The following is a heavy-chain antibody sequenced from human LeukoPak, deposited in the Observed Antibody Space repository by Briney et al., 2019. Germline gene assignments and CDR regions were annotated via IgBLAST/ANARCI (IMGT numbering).Heavy chain of an antibody. D-gene: IGHD2-2*01. V-gene: IGHV1-46*01. CDR3: ARDSTMTDGMDV. CDR1: RDTFTGYY. J-gene: IGHJ6*04. Sequence: ASLKVSCKASRDTFTGYYMHCGPQAPAQRLECRGIINPSGGSTSYAQKFQGRVTMNRDTSTSTVYMELSSLRSEDTAVYYCARDSTMTDGMDVWGKGTTVTVSS. CDR2: INPSGGST.